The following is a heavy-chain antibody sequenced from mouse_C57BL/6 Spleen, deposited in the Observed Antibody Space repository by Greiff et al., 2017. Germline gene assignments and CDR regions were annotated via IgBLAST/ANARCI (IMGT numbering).Heavy chain of an antibody. Sequence: EVKLMESGGDLVKPGGSLKLSCAASGFTFSSYGMSWVRQTPDKRLEWVATISSGGSYTYYPDSVKGRFTISRDNAKNTLYLQMSSLKSEDTAMYYCARRETGNDYWGQGTTLTVSS. CDR1: GFTFSSYG. V-gene: IGHV5-6*02. CDR3: ARRETGNDY. CDR2: ISSGGSYT. J-gene: IGHJ2*01.